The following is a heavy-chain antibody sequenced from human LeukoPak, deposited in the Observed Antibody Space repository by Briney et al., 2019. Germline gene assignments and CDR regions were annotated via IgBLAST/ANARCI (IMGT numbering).Heavy chain of an antibody. CDR1: GYTFTGYY. J-gene: IGHJ4*02. D-gene: IGHD1-1*01. CDR2: INPNSGGT. Sequence: ASVKVSCKASGYTFTGYYMHWVRQAPRQGLEWMGWINPNSGGTNYAQKFQGRVTMTRDTSISTAYMELSRLRSDDTAVYYCARDPPGDQALPFDYWGQGTLVTVSS. V-gene: IGHV1-2*02. CDR3: ARDPPGDQALPFDY.